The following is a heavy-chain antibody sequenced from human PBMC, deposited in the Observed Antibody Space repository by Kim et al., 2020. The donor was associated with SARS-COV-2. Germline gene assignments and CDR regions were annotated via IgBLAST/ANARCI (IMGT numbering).Heavy chain of an antibody. V-gene: IGHV3-23*03. Sequence: GGSLRLSCAASGFTFSAYALNWVRQAPGKGLEWVSFICGNGGTTYYADSVKGRFTTSRDNSGNKLYLQMNSLRGDDTAVVYCVKGPSDSWASAFDYWG. CDR2: ICGNGGTT. J-gene: IGHJ4*01. D-gene: IGHD1-26*01. CDR3: VKGPSDSWASAFDY. CDR1: GFTFSAYA.